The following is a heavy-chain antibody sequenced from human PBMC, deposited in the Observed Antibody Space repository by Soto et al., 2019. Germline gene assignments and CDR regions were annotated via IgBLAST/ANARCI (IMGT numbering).Heavy chain of an antibody. J-gene: IGHJ5*02. CDR3: AREGSSSSISWFDP. CDR2: IYPGYSDT. Sequence: GESLKISCKTSGYSFASYWIGWVRQMPGKGLEWMGIIYPGYSDTRYNPSLEGQVTISADKSISTVCLQWSSLKASDTAIYYCAREGSSSSISWFDPWGQGALVTVSS. V-gene: IGHV5-51*01. D-gene: IGHD6-6*01. CDR1: GYSFASYW.